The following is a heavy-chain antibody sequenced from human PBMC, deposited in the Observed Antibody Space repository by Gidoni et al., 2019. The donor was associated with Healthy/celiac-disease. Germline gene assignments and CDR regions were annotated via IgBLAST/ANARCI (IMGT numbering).Heavy chain of an antibody. D-gene: IGHD3-10*01. CDR1: GFTLSSYA. CDR3: ARGPLPMVRGGPFDY. V-gene: IGHV3-30*04. J-gene: IGHJ4*02. Sequence: QVQLVESGGGVVQPGRSLRLSCAASGFTLSSYAMHWVRQAPGKGLEWVAVISYDGSNKYYADPVKGRFTISRDNSKNTLYLQMNSLRAEDTAVYYCARGPLPMVRGGPFDYWGQGTLVTVSS. CDR2: ISYDGSNK.